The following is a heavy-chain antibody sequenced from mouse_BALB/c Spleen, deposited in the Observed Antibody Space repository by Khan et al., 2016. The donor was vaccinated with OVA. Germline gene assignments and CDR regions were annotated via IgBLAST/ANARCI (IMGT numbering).Heavy chain of an antibody. CDR3: ATRYGNPFAY. V-gene: IGHV14-3*02. D-gene: IGHD2-1*01. CDR1: GFNIKDTY. Sequence: VQLQQSGAELVKPGASVNLSCSASGFNIKDTYIHWVKQTPEQGLEWIGRINPPNDDSKFGPKFHDKATLTADTSSNTAYLQLTRLTSEATAVFDCATRYGNPFAYWGQGTLVSVSA. CDR2: INPPNDDS. J-gene: IGHJ3*01.